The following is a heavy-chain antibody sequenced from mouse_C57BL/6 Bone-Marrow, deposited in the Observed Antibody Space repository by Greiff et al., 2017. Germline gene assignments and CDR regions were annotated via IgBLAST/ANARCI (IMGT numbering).Heavy chain of an antibody. CDR1: GFNIKDDY. V-gene: IGHV14-4*01. D-gene: IGHD2-3*01. CDR2: IDPEIGDT. CDR3: SSVDGNYFDF. J-gene: IGHJ2*01. Sequence: EVLLQESGAELVRPGASVKLSCTASGFNIKDDYIHWVKQRPEQGLEWIGWIDPEIGDTEYASKFQGKATITSDTSSNTAYLQLSSLTSEDTAVYYCSSVDGNYFDFWGQGTPLTGAS.